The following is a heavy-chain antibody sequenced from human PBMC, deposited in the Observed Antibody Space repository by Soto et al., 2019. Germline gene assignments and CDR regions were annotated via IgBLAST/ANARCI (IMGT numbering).Heavy chain of an antibody. V-gene: IGHV4-59*01. J-gene: IGHJ5*02. CDR1: GGSISSDY. CDR2: IYYSGST. CDR3: ARRYSSSSGWFDP. Sequence: SETLSLTCTVSGGSISSDYWSWIRQPPGKGLEWIGYIYYSGSTNYNPSLKSRVTISVDTSKNQFSLKLSSVTAADTAVYYCARRYSSSSGWFDPWGQGTMVTVSS. D-gene: IGHD6-6*01.